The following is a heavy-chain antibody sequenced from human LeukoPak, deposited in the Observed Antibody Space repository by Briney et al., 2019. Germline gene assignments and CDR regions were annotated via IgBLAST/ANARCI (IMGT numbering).Heavy chain of an antibody. CDR2: IRYDGSNK. J-gene: IGHJ4*02. Sequence: PGGSLRLSCAASGFTFNSYGMHWVRQAPGKGLEWVAFIRYDGSNKYYADSVKGRFTISRDNSKNTLYLQMNSLRAEDTAVYYCAKDPPYDFWSSMGDYWGQGTLVTVSS. D-gene: IGHD3-3*01. CDR3: AKDPPYDFWSSMGDY. V-gene: IGHV3-30*02. CDR1: GFTFNSYG.